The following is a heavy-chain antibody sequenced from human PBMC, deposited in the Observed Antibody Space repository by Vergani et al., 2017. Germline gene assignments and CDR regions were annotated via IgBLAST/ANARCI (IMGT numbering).Heavy chain of an antibody. CDR2: IYYSVST. V-gene: IGHV4-59*01. J-gene: IGHJ4*02. CDR3: ARDRGLVTPEYFDY. D-gene: IGHD4-23*01. CDR1: GGSISSYY. Sequence: QVQLQESGPGLVKPSETLSLTCTVSGGSISSYYWSWIRQPPGKGLEWIGYIYYSVSTNYNPSLKSRVTISVDTSKNQFSLKLSSVTAADTAVYYCARDRGLVTPEYFDYWGQGTLVTVSS.